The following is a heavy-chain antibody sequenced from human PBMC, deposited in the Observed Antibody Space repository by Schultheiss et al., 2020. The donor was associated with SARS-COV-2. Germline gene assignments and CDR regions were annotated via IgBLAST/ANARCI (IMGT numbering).Heavy chain of an antibody. V-gene: IGHV3-23*01. D-gene: IGHD3-16*01. CDR3: AKDLEENRGLIDAFDI. J-gene: IGHJ3*02. Sequence: GGSLRLSCAASGFTFSTYAMNWVRQAPGKGLEWVSGISGSGGSTYYADSVKGRFTISRDNSKNTLYLQMNSLRAEDTAVYYCAKDLEENRGLIDAFDIWGQGTMVTVSS. CDR2: ISGSGGST. CDR1: GFTFSTYA.